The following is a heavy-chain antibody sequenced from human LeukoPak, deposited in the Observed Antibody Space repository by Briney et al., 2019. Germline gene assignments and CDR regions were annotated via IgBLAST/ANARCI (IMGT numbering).Heavy chain of an antibody. CDR3: AKRVWRGVVTPAAAFDF. CDR1: GFTFSDYA. D-gene: IGHD2-2*01. J-gene: IGHJ4*02. CDR2: TSGNGGST. Sequence: GGSLRLSCAASGFTFSDYAMSWVRLAPGKGLEWVSSTSGNGGSTYYADSVKGRFTISRDNSENTLFLQMNSLRAEDTAVYYCAKRVWRGVVTPAAAFDFWGQGTLVTVSS. V-gene: IGHV3-23*01.